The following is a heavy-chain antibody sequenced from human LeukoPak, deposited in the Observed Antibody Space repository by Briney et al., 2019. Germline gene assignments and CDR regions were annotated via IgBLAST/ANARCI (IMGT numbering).Heavy chain of an antibody. V-gene: IGHV4-61*02. CDR3: ARDYYMLRGLHWFDP. J-gene: IGHJ5*02. CDR2: IYTSGST. D-gene: IGHD3-10*01. CDR1: GGSISSGSYY. Sequence: SETLSLTCTVSGGSISSGSYYWSWIRQPAGKGLEWIGRIYTSGSTNYNPSLKSRVTISVDTSKNQFSLKLSSVTAADTAVYYCARDYYMLRGLHWFDPWGQGTLVTVSS.